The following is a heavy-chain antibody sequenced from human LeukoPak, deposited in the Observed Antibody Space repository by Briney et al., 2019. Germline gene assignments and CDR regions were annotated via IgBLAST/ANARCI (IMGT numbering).Heavy chain of an antibody. D-gene: IGHD3-3*01. CDR3: ARVDTLRFFNY. CDR2: ISSSSSYI. J-gene: IGHJ4*02. V-gene: IGHV3-21*01. Sequence: GGSLRLSCAASGFTFSSYSMNWVRQAPGKGLEWVSSISSSSSYIYYADSVKGRFTISRDNAKNSLYLQMNSLRVEDTAVYYCARVDTLRFFNYWGQGTLVTVSS. CDR1: GFTFSSYS.